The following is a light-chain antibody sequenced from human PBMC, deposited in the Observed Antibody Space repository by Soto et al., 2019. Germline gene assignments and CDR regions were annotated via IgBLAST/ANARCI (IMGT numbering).Light chain of an antibody. V-gene: IGKV3-11*01. CDR1: QSVSSS. CDR2: DAA. CDR3: QQRSNWPRT. J-gene: IGKJ1*01. Sequence: ELVLTQSPTTLSLSPGERATLSCRASQSVSSSLAWYQQKPGQAPRLLIYDAANRATGIPTRFSGSGSGTDFTLTISNLEPEDFAVYYCQQRSNWPRTFGQGTKVDIK.